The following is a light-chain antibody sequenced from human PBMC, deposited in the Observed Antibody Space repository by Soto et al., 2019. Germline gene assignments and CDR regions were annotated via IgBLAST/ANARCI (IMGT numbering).Light chain of an antibody. CDR3: SSYTSSSTPFV. V-gene: IGLV2-14*01. CDR2: EVS. Sequence: QSVLTQPASVSGSPGQSITISCTGTSSDVGGYNYVSWYQQHPGKAPKLMIYEVSNRPSGVSNRFSGSKSGNTASLTISGLQAEDEADYYRSSYTSSSTPFVFGTGTKATVL. J-gene: IGLJ1*01. CDR1: SSDVGGYNY.